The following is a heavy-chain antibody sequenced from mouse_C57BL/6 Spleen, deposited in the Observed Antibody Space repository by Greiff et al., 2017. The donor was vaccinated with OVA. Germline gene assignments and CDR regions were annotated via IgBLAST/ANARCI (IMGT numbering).Heavy chain of an antibody. Sequence: QVQLQQPGAELVRPGSSVKLSCKASGYTFTSYWMHWVKQRPIQGLEWIGNIDPSDSETHYNQKFKDKATLTVDKSSSTAYMQLSSLTSEDSAVYYCARGWLLPYYYAMDYWGQGTSVTVSS. D-gene: IGHD2-3*01. CDR3: ARGWLLPYYYAMDY. V-gene: IGHV1-52*01. CDR2: IDPSDSET. J-gene: IGHJ4*01. CDR1: GYTFTSYW.